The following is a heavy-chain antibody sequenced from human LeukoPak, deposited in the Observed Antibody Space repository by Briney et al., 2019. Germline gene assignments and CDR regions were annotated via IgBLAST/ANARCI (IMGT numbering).Heavy chain of an antibody. D-gene: IGHD3-9*01. V-gene: IGHV3-23*01. CDR2: ITGSGGNT. CDR3: AKWGDYDVLTGYYVSDY. J-gene: IGHJ4*02. CDR1: GFTFSSYA. Sequence: GGSLRLFCAASGFTFSSYAMNWVRQAPGKGLEGVSAITGSGGNTYYADSVKGRFTISRDNSKSTVFLQMNSLRAEDTAVYYCAKWGDYDVLTGYYVSDYWGQGTLVTVSS.